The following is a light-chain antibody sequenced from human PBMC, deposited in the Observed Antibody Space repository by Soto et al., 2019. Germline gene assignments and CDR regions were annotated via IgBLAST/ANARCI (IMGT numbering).Light chain of an antibody. CDR1: QSISSW. Sequence: DLQMTQSPSTLSASVGDRVTITCRASQSISSWLAWYQQKPGTAPNLLIYKASTLQSGVPSRFSGSGSGTEFTLTISSLQPDDSATYYCQQYNDNWTFGQGTKVEMK. CDR3: QQYNDNWT. CDR2: KAS. J-gene: IGKJ1*01. V-gene: IGKV1-5*03.